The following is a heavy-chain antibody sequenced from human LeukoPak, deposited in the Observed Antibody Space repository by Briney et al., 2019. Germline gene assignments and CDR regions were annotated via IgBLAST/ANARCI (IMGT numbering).Heavy chain of an antibody. J-gene: IGHJ4*02. V-gene: IGHV4-59*01. D-gene: IGHD1-1*01. Sequence: SETLSLTRTVSGGSISSYYWSWIRQPPGKGLEWIGYIYYSGSTNYNPSLKSRVTISVDTSKNQFSLKLSSVTAADTAVYYCARNLGKLDYWGQGTLVTVSS. CDR2: IYYSGST. CDR1: GGSISSYY. CDR3: ARNLGKLDY.